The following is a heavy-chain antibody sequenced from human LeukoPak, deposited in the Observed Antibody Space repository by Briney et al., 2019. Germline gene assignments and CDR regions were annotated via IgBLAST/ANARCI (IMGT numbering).Heavy chain of an antibody. V-gene: IGHV3-7*01. J-gene: IGHJ4*02. Sequence: GGSLRLSCAASGFTFSSYAMSWVRQAPGKGLEWVANIKQDGSEKYYVDSVKGRFTISRDNAKNSLYLQMNSLRAEDTAVYYCARDPPDYWGQGTLVTVSS. CDR2: IKQDGSEK. CDR1: GFTFSSYA. CDR3: ARDPPDY.